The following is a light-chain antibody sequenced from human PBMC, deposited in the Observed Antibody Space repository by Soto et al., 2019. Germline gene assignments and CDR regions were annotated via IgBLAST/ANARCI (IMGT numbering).Light chain of an antibody. CDR2: DIN. CDR3: SSYTNSGTVV. J-gene: IGLJ2*01. CDR1: SSDVGGHTS. V-gene: IGLV2-14*03. Sequence: QSALTQPASVSGSPGQSITISCTGTSSDVGGHTSVSWYQQHPGKAPKLLICDINYRHSGVSNRFSGSKSGSTASLTISGLQAEDEADYYCSSYTNSGTVVFGGGTKLTVL.